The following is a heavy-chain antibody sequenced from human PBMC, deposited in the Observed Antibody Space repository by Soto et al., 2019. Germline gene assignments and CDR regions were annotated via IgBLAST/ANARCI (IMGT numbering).Heavy chain of an antibody. D-gene: IGHD3-3*01. V-gene: IGHV4-31*03. CDR1: GGSISSGGHY. CDR2: IYYIGST. CDR3: ARAIRFLEYHDY. Sequence: SETLSLTCTVSGGSISSGGHYWSWIRQHPGKGLEWIGYIYYIGSTYYNPSLKSRVTISVDTSKNQFSLKLSSVTAADTAVYYCARAIRFLEYHDYWGQGTLVTVSS. J-gene: IGHJ4*02.